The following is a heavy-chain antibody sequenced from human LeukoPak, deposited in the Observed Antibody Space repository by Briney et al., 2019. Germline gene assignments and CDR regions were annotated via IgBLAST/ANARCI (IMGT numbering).Heavy chain of an antibody. CDR1: GDSVLSNSS. Sequence: SQTLSLTCAVSGDSVLSNSSWDWIRQSPSRGLEWLGRTYYRSNWYNDYGVSVKSRININPDTSKNLFSLQLSSVTPEDTAVYYCVRGGQGDGHSADEGFDIWGQGTMVTVS. D-gene: IGHD5-18*01. J-gene: IGHJ3*02. CDR2: TYYRSNWYN. CDR3: VRGGQGDGHSADEGFDI. V-gene: IGHV6-1*01.